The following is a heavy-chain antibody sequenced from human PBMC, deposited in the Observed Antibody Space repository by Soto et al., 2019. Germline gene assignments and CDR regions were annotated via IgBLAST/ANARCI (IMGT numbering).Heavy chain of an antibody. CDR1: GATLNTFINYG. Sequence: GASVKVSCKASGATLNTFINYGITWVRQAPGQGLEWMGGIIPVVGTPHYAQKFQGRVTVRADTSTRTAYMELSSLRSDDTAVYYCARGGHIAVVTASFDYWGQGTLVTVSS. CDR2: IIPVVGTP. V-gene: IGHV1-69*06. CDR3: ARGGHIAVVTASFDY. J-gene: IGHJ4*02. D-gene: IGHD2-21*02.